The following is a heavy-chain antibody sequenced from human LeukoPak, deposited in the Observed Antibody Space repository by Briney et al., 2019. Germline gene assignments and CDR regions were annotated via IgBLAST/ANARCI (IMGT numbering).Heavy chain of an antibody. Sequence: GGSLRLSCAASGFTFSSYGMHWVRQAPGKGLEWVAFIRYDGSNKYYADSVKGRFTISRDNSKNTVYLQMNSLRAEDTAVYYCAKDQDADYYDSSGRLDAFDIWGQGTMVTVSS. CDR2: IRYDGSNK. J-gene: IGHJ3*02. CDR3: AKDQDADYYDSSGRLDAFDI. CDR1: GFTFSSYG. D-gene: IGHD3-22*01. V-gene: IGHV3-30*02.